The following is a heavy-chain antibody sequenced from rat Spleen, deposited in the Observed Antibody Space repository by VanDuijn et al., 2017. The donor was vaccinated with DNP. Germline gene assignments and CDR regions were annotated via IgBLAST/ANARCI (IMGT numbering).Heavy chain of an antibody. J-gene: IGHJ3*01. D-gene: IGHD4-3*01. V-gene: IGHV5-22*01. CDR1: GFTFSDYY. Sequence: EVQLVESGGGLVRPGRSLKLSCSASGFTFSDYYMAWVRQTPSKGLEWVASINYDGSSTYYRDSVKGRFTISRDNAKSSLYLQMNSLRSEDMATYYCARTYNSGYGGFAYWGQGTLVTVSS. CDR3: ARTYNSGYGGFAY. CDR2: INYDGSST.